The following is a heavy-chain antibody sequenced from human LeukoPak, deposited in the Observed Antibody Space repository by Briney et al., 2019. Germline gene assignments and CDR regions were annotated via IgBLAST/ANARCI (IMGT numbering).Heavy chain of an antibody. CDR3: ARDIYYDSSGYYGSVY. Sequence: GGSLRLSCAASGFTFSSYAMSWVRQAPGKGLEWVSAISGSGGSTYYADSVKGRFTISRDNSKNTLYLQMNSLRAEDTAVYYCARDIYYDSSGYYGSVYWGQGTLVTVSS. D-gene: IGHD3-22*01. CDR2: ISGSGGST. CDR1: GFTFSSYA. V-gene: IGHV3-23*01. J-gene: IGHJ4*02.